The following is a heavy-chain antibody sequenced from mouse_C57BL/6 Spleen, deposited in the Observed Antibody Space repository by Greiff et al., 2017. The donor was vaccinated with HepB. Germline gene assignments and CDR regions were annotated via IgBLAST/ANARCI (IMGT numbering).Heavy chain of an antibody. V-gene: IGHV1-69*01. CDR1: GYTFTSYW. CDR3: ARSGSNGYFDV. D-gene: IGHD2-5*01. J-gene: IGHJ1*03. Sequence: VQLQQPGAELVMPGASVKLSCKASGYTFTSYWMHWVKQRPGQGLEWIGEIDPSDSYTNYNQKFKGKSTLTVDKSSSTAYMQLSSLTSEDSAVYYCARSGSNGYFDVGGTGTTVTVSS. CDR2: IDPSDSYT.